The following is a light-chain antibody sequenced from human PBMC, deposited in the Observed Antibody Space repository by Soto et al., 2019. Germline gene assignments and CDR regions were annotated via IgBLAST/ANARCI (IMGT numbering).Light chain of an antibody. CDR2: AAS. J-gene: IGKJ1*01. V-gene: IGKV1-39*01. CDR3: QQSYSTPRT. CDR1: QSISNY. Sequence: MQMTQSPSSLSASVGDRVTITCRASQSISNYLNWYQQKPGKAPKLLIYAASSLQSGVPSRFSGSGSGTDFTLTISSLQPEDFATYYCQQSYSTPRTFGQGTKVDI.